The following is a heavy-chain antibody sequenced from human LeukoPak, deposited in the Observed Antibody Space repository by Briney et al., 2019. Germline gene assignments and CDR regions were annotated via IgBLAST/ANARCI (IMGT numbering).Heavy chain of an antibody. J-gene: IGHJ4*02. CDR2: ISAYNGNT. V-gene: IGHV1-18*01. D-gene: IGHD5-18*01. CDR1: GYTFTSYG. Sequence: ASVKVSCKASGYTFTSYGISWVRQAPGQGLEWMGWISAYNGNTNYAQKLQGRVTMTTDTSTSTAYMELRSLRSDDTAVYYCARELEYSYGENTFDYWGQGTLVTVSS. CDR3: ARELEYSYGENTFDY.